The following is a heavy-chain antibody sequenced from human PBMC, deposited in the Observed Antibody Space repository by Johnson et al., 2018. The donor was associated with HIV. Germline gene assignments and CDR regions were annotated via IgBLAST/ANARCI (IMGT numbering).Heavy chain of an antibody. CDR2: ISYDGSNK. D-gene: IGHD1-26*01. CDR1: GFTFSSYA. CDR3: AKWSIVGATFSDAFDI. J-gene: IGHJ3*02. Sequence: QVQLVESRGGVVQPGRSLRLSCAASGFTFSSYAMHWVRQAPGKGLEWVAVISYDGSNKYYADSVKGRFTISRDNSKNTLYLQMNSLRAEDTAVYYCAKWSIVGATFSDAFDIWGQGTMVTVSS. V-gene: IGHV3-30*18.